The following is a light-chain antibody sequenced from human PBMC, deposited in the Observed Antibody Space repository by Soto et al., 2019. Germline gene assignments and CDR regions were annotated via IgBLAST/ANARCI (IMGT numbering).Light chain of an antibody. V-gene: IGLV2-14*01. CDR3: GSYRSTPLYV. J-gene: IGLJ1*01. CDR1: NNDIGNYYY. Sequence: QSALTQPASVSGCPGQSITISCTGSNNDIGNYYYVSWYQQYPGKAPQLILYEVNNRPSGISHRFSGSKSGNTASLSISGLQPEDEAVYYCGSYRSTPLYVFGTGTKVTVL. CDR2: EVN.